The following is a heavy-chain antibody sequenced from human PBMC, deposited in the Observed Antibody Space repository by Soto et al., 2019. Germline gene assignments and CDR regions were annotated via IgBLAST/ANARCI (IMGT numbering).Heavy chain of an antibody. D-gene: IGHD3-9*01. J-gene: IGHJ6*02. V-gene: IGHV3-23*01. CDR2: ISGSGGST. CDR1: GFTFSSYA. CDR3: AKVPRYDILTGYYNDYGMDV. Sequence: GSLRLSCAASGFTFSSYAMSWVRQAPGKGLEWVSAISGSGGSTYYADSVKGRFTISRDNSKNTLYLQMNSLRAEDTAVYYCAKVPRYDILTGYYNDYGMDVWGQGTTGTVSS.